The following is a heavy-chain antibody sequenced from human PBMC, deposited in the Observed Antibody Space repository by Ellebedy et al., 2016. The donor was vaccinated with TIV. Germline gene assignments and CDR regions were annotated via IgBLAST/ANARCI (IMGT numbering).Heavy chain of an antibody. CDR2: INASNGNT. V-gene: IGHV1-3*01. CDR3: ATSGSLSPPY. D-gene: IGHD3-10*01. CDR1: GYTFTSYA. J-gene: IGHJ4*02. Sequence: ASVKVSXXASGYTFTSYAMHWVRQAPGQRLEWMGWINASNGNTKYSQKFQGRVTITRDTSASTAYMELSSLRSEDTAVYYCATSGSLSPPYWGQGTLVTVSS.